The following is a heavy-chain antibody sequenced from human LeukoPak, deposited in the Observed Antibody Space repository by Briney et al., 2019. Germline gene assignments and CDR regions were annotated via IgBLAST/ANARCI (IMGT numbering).Heavy chain of an antibody. V-gene: IGHV3-7*01. Sequence: GGSLRLSCAASGFTFSSYWMSWVRQAPGKGLEWVANIKQDGSEKYYVDSVKGRFTISRDNAKNSLYLQMNSLRAEDTAVYYCARASAFWSGYYLDYWGQGTLVTVSS. CDR1: GFTFSSYW. D-gene: IGHD3-3*01. CDR2: IKQDGSEK. CDR3: ARASAFWSGYYLDY. J-gene: IGHJ4*02.